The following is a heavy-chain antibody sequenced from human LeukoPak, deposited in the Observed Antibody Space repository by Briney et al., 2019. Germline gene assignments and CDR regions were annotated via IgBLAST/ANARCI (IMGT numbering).Heavy chain of an antibody. D-gene: IGHD3-22*01. CDR3: ARGAYYYDSSGYRDY. V-gene: IGHV3-48*03. CDR2: ISSSGSTI. CDR1: GFTFSSYE. Sequence: GGSLRLSCAASGFTFSSYEMNCVRQAPGKGLEWVSYISSSGSTIYYADSVKGRFTISRDNAKNSLYLQMNSLRAEDTAVYYCARGAYYYDSSGYRDYWGQGTLVTVSS. J-gene: IGHJ4*02.